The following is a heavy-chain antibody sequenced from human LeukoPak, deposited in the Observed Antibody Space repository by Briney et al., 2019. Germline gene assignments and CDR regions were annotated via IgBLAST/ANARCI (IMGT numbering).Heavy chain of an antibody. CDR3: ASNSGSGDAFDI. CDR2: IIPIFGTA. V-gene: IGHV1-69*05. D-gene: IGHD1-26*01. Sequence: SVKVSCKAPGGTFSSYAISWVRQAPGQGLEWMGGIIPIFGTANYAQKFQGRVTITTDESTSTAYMELSSLRSEDTAVYYCASNSGSGDAFDIWGQGTMVTVSS. CDR1: GGTFSSYA. J-gene: IGHJ3*02.